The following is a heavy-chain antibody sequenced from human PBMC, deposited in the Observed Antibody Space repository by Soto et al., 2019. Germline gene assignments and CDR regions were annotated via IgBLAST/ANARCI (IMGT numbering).Heavy chain of an antibody. J-gene: IGHJ4*02. CDR3: VGCRSYTIFTY. CDR2: IFYSGST. Sequence: QLQLQESGPGLVKPSETLSLTCTVSGGSISSSPSYWAWIRQSPEKGLEWIGHIFYSGSTSYSPSLRSRVSISADTSKNQFSLKLSSVTAADADVYFCVGCRSYTIFTYWGQGTLVTVSS. D-gene: IGHD3-9*01. V-gene: IGHV4-39*01. CDR1: GGSISSSPSY.